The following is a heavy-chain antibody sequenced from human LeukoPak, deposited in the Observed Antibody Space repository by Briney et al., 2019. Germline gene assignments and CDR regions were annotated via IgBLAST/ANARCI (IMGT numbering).Heavy chain of an antibody. D-gene: IGHD3-10*01. CDR2: INHSGST. J-gene: IGHJ4*02. CDR3: AREGSFGELGY. Sequence: SEALSLTCAVYGGSISAYYWTWIRQPPGKGLEWIGEINHSGSTNYNPSLKSRVTISVDTSKNQFSLKLSSVTAADTAVYYCAREGSFGELGYWGQGTLVTVSS. V-gene: IGHV4-34*01. CDR1: GGSISAYY.